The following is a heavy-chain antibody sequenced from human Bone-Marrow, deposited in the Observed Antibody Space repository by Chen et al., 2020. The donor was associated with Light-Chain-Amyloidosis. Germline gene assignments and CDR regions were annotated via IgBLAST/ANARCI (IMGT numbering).Heavy chain of an antibody. CDR2: IYPDASDA. Sequence: EVKLEQSGPEVKKPGESLTITCKGSGYTFPNYWIGWVRQMPGKGLEWMGVIYPDASDARYRPSFEGQVTISADNSITTAYLQWRSLKASDTAMYYCARRRDGYNFDYWGQGTLVPVSS. D-gene: IGHD5-12*01. V-gene: IGHV5-51*01. CDR3: ARRRDGYNFDY. CDR1: GYTFPNYW. J-gene: IGHJ4*02.